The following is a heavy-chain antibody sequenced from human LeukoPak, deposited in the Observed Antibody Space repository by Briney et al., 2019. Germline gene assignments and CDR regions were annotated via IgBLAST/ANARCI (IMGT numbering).Heavy chain of an antibody. CDR2: ISGSGDST. D-gene: IGHD2-15*01. CDR1: GFSFSNYA. CDR3: AKGGSIVVVADAEH. Sequence: AGGSLRLSCAASGFSFSNYAMTWVRQAPGKGLEWVSAISGSGDSTYYADSVKGRFTISRDNSKNTLYLQMISLRAEDTAVYYCAKGGSIVVVADAEHWGQGTLVTVSS. V-gene: IGHV3-23*01. J-gene: IGHJ1*01.